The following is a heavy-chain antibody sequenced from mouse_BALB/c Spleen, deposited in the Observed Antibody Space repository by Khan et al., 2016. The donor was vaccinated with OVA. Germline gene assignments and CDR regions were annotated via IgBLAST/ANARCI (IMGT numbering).Heavy chain of an antibody. D-gene: IGHD2-4*01. J-gene: IGHJ3*01. Sequence: VQLQQSGPGLVKPSQSLSLTCTVTGYSITSDYTWNWIRQFPGNKLEWMGFISYSGNTRSNPSLKSRISITRDTSKNQFFLQLNSVTSEDTATYYCARKDYYDYDPFPYWGQGTLVTVSA. CDR3: ARKDYYDYDPFPY. CDR2: ISYSGNT. CDR1: GYSITSDYT. V-gene: IGHV3-2*02.